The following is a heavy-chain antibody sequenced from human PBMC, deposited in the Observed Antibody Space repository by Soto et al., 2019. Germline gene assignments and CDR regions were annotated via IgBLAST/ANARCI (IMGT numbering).Heavy chain of an antibody. CDR3: ASFRYYYGSGSYFSYYYYYGMDV. CDR1: GGSFSGYY. CDR2: INHSGST. Sequence: PSETLSLTCAVYGGSFSGYYWSWIRQPPGKGLEWIGEINHSGSTNYNPSLKSRVTISVDTSKNQFSLKLSSVTAADTAVYYCASFRYYYGSGSYFSYYYYYGMDVWGQGTTVTVS. J-gene: IGHJ6*02. D-gene: IGHD3-10*01. V-gene: IGHV4-34*01.